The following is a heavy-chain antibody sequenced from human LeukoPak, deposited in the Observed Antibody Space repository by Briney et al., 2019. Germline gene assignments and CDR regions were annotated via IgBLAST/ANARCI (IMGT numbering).Heavy chain of an antibody. CDR1: GGTFSSYA. V-gene: IGHV1-69*05. CDR3: AREGTPYCSSTSCYYIDY. Sequence: SVKVSCKASGGTFSSYAISWVRQAPGQGLEWMGGIIPIFGTANYAQKFQGRVTITTDESTSTAYMELSSLRSEDTAVYYCAREGTPYCSSTSCYYIDYWGQGTLVTVSS. CDR2: IIPIFGTA. D-gene: IGHD2-2*01. J-gene: IGHJ4*02.